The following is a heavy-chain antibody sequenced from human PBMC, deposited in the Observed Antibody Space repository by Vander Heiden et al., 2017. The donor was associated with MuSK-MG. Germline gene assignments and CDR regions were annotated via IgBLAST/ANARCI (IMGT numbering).Heavy chain of an antibody. D-gene: IGHD3-16*02. CDR2: TSGSGDST. V-gene: IGHV3-23*01. Sequence: EVQLLESGGGFVQPGGSLRLSCSASGFTFSNYALSWVRQAPGKGLEWVPGTSGSGDSTYYADSVRGRFTMSRDNSKNTLYLQMNSLRVEDTAIYYCAKEGPIASHVVIWYFDSWGQGSLVTVSS. J-gene: IGHJ4*02. CDR3: AKEGPIASHVVIWYFDS. CDR1: GFTFSNYA.